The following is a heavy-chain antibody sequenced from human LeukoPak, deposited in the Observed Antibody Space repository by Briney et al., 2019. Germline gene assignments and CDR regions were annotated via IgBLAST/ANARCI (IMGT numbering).Heavy chain of an antibody. CDR3: ARGTNYYYGSGSYFDY. V-gene: IGHV4-38-2*02. D-gene: IGHD3-10*01. J-gene: IGHJ4*02. CDR1: GHSISSGYY. Sequence: SETLSLTCTVSGHSISSGYYWGWIRQPPGKGLGWIGSIYHSGSTYYNPSLKSRVTISVDTSKNQFSLKLSSVTAADTAVYYCARGTNYYYGSGSYFDYWGQGTLVTVSS. CDR2: IYHSGST.